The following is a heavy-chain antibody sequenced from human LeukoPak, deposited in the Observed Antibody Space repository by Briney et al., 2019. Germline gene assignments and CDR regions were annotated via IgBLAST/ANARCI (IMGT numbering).Heavy chain of an antibody. CDR1: GFTFSSYA. V-gene: IGHV3-23*01. J-gene: IGHJ4*02. CDR3: AKSILVVVPAAAADS. D-gene: IGHD2-2*01. CDR2: IIPSGGST. Sequence: PGGSLRLSCAASGFTFSSYAMSWVRQAPGKGLEWVSSIIPSGGSTYYADSVKGRFTISRDNSKNTLYLQMNSLRAEDTAVYYCAKSILVVVPAAAADSWGQGTLVTVFS.